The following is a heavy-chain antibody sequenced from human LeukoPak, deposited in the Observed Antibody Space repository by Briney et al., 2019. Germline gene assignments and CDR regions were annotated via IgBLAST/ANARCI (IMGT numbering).Heavy chain of an antibody. V-gene: IGHV4-34*01. CDR3: ARGPVTTFDFDY. Sequence: PSETLSLTCAVYGGSFSGYYWSWIRQPPGKGLEWIGEINHSGSTNYNPSLKSRVTISVDTSKNQFSLKLSSVTAADTAVYYCARGPVTTFDFDYWGQGTLVTVSS. CDR2: INHSGST. D-gene: IGHD4-17*01. CDR1: GGSFSGYY. J-gene: IGHJ4*02.